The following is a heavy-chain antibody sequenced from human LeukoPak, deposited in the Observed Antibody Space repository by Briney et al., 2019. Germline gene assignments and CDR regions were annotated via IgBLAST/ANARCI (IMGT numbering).Heavy chain of an antibody. CDR3: ARDGKDIVVVPAAMPPGFDY. Sequence: GGSLRLSCAASGFTFSSYSMNWVRQAPGKGLEWVSYISSSSSTIYYADSVKGRFTISRDNAKNSLYLQMNSLRAEDTAVYYCARDGKDIVVVPAAMPPGFDYWGQGTLVTVSS. V-gene: IGHV3-48*04. CDR2: ISSSSSTI. D-gene: IGHD2-2*01. CDR1: GFTFSSYS. J-gene: IGHJ4*02.